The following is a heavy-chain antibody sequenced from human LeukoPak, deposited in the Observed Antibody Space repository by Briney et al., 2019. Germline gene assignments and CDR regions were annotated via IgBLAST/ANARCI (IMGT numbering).Heavy chain of an antibody. CDR1: GGTFSSYA. CDR2: IIPIFGTA. J-gene: IGHJ4*02. Sequence: SVKVSCKASGGTFSSYAISWVRQAPGQGLEWMGGIIPIFGTANYAQKFQGRVTITADESTSTAYMELSGLRSEDTAVYYCARRPRRRWLQFGYFDYWGQGTLVTVSS. V-gene: IGHV1-69*13. CDR3: ARRPRRRWLQFGYFDY. D-gene: IGHD5-24*01.